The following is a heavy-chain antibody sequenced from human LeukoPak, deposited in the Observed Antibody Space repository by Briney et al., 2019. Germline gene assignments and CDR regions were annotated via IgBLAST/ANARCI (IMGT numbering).Heavy chain of an antibody. CDR1: GFPFSSYW. V-gene: IGHV3-7*04. D-gene: IGHD5-24*01. Sequence: GGSLRLSCVASGFPFSSYWMTWVRQAPGKGLEWVANIKQDGSKKSYVDSVKGRFTISRDNAKNSLYLQVNSLRAEDTAIYYCTRVGYIDEGIDYWGQGTLVTASS. J-gene: IGHJ4*02. CDR2: IKQDGSKK. CDR3: TRVGYIDEGIDY.